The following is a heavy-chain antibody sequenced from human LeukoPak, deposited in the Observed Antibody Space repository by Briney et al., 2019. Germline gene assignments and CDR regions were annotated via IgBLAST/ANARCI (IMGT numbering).Heavy chain of an antibody. J-gene: IGHJ4*02. V-gene: IGHV4-34*01. CDR1: GGSFSGYY. CDR2: INHSGST. D-gene: IGHD1-26*01. Sequence: PSETLSLTFAVYGGSFSGYYWSWIRQPPGKGLEWIGEINHSGSTNYNPSLKSRVTISVDTSKNQFSLKLSSVTAADTAVYYCARGQWGGYFDYWGQGTLVTVSS. CDR3: ARGQWGGYFDY.